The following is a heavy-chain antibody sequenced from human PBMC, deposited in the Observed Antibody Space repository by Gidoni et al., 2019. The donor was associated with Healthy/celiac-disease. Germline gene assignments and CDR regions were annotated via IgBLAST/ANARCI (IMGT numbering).Heavy chain of an antibody. CDR1: GFTFSSYA. V-gene: IGHV3-30-3*01. J-gene: IGHJ3*02. CDR2: ISYDGSNK. CDR3: ARTPI. Sequence: QVQLVESGGGVVQPGRSLSLSCAASGFTFSSYAMHWVRQAPGKGLEWVAVISYDGSNKYYADSVKGRFTISRDNSKNTLYLQMNSLRAEDTAVYYCARTPIWGQGTMVTVSS.